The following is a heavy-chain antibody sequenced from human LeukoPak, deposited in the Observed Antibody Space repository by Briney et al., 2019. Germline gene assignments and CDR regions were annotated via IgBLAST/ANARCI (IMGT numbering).Heavy chain of an antibody. CDR3: ARDLAVSYDFWSGYYDSPGFDY. CDR1: GFTFSSYS. D-gene: IGHD3-3*01. J-gene: IGHJ4*02. CDR2: ISSSSSTI. V-gene: IGHV3-48*02. Sequence: PGGSLRLSCAASGFTFSSYSMNWVRQAPEKGLEWVSYISSSSSTIYYADSVRGRFTISRDNAKNSLYLQMNSLRDEDTAVYYCARDLAVSYDFWSGYYDSPGFDYWGQGTLVTVS.